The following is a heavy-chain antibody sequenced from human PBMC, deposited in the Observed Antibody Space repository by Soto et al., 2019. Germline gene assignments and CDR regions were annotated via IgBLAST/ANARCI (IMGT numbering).Heavy chain of an antibody. Sequence: QVHLVESGGGVVQPGGSLRLSCAVPGLLFSGYGMHWVRQAPGKGLEWVAIIRFDGTNIEYADSVRGRFTISRDNSKNTLYLQMNSLRVEDTAVYYCARDGIGGPVFYGYFDYWGQGTLVTVSS. J-gene: IGHJ4*02. CDR3: ARDGIGGPVFYGYFDY. CDR2: IRFDGTNI. V-gene: IGHV3-33*01. CDR1: GLLFSGYG. D-gene: IGHD2-15*01.